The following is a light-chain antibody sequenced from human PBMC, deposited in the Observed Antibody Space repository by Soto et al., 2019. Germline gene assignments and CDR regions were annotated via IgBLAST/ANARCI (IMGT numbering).Light chain of an antibody. Sequence: DMQLTQSPSFLSASVGDRVTSTCRASHGIRSYLAWYQQKPGKAPKLLIYAASTLQSGVPSRFSGSGSGTEFTLTISSLLPEDFATYYCQQLNSYPRTFGQGTKVEIK. CDR2: AAS. CDR1: HGIRSY. J-gene: IGKJ1*01. CDR3: QQLNSYPRT. V-gene: IGKV1-9*01.